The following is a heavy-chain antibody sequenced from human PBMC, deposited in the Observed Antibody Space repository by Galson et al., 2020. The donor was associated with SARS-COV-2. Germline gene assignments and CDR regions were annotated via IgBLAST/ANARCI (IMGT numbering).Heavy chain of an antibody. CDR3: ARQGVNMIVLVAVPGWYFDL. Sequence: SQTLSLTCTVSGYSVSTTNYWGWVRQPPGRGLEWIGRVYSSGTTYYNPSLKSLVTISVDTSKNQCSLRLDSVTAAETALYYCARQGVNMIVLVAVPGWYFDLWGRGTLVTVSS. J-gene: IGHJ2*01. V-gene: IGHV4-38-2*02. D-gene: IGHD3-22*01. CDR2: VYSSGTT. CDR1: GYSVSTTNY.